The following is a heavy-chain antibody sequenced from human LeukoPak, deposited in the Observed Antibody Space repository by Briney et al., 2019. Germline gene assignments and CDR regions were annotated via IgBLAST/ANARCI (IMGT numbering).Heavy chain of an antibody. D-gene: IGHD3-10*01. V-gene: IGHV1-24*01. Sequence: ASVKVSCKVSGYTLTELSMHWVRQAPGKGLEWMGGFDPEDGETIYAQKFQGRVTMTEDTSTDTAYMELSSLRSEDTAVYYCATRLEFGENFDYWGQGTLVTVSS. CDR2: FDPEDGET. CDR1: GYTLTELS. J-gene: IGHJ4*02. CDR3: ATRLEFGENFDY.